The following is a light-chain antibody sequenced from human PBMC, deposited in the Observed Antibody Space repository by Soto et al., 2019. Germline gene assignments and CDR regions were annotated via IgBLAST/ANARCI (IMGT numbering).Light chain of an antibody. CDR3: QQYGSSRLT. Sequence: EIVLTQSPGTLSLSPGERATLSCRASQSVSNTYLAWYQQKPGQAPRFLIYGASSRATGIPDRFSGSGSGTDFTLTISRLEPEDFAVYYCQQYGSSRLTFGGGTKVEIK. V-gene: IGKV3-20*01. CDR2: GAS. CDR1: QSVSNTY. J-gene: IGKJ4*01.